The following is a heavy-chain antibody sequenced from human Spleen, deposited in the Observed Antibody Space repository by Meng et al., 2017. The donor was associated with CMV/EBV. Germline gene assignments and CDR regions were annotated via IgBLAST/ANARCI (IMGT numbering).Heavy chain of an antibody. J-gene: IGHJ4*02. CDR3: AREGGASWFDY. V-gene: IGHV4-39*07. D-gene: IGHD3-16*01. Sequence: ESLKISCTVSGGSISSSTYYWGWIRQPPGKGLEWIGSIYYNGNTYYNPSLKSRITISIDTSKNDFSLKVNSVTAADTAVYYCAREGGASWFDYWGQGTLVTVSS. CDR1: GGSISSSTYY. CDR2: IYYNGNT.